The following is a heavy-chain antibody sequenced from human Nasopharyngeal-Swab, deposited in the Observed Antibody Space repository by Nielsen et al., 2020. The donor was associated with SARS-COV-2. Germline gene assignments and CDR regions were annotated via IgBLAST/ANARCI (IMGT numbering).Heavy chain of an antibody. Sequence: SVKVSCKASGGTFSSYAISWVRQAPGQGLEWMGRIIPILGIANYAQKFQGRVTITADKSTSTAYMELSSLRSDDTAVYYCARGHDYGSNFDYWGQGTLVTVSS. V-gene: IGHV1-69*04. CDR3: ARGHDYGSNFDY. CDR1: GGTFSSYA. D-gene: IGHD4-23*01. CDR2: IIPILGIA. J-gene: IGHJ4*02.